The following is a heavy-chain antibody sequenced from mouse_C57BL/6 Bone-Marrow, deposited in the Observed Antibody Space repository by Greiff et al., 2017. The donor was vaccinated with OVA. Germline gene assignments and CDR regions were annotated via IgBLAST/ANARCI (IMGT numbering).Heavy chain of an antibody. D-gene: IGHD1-1*01. CDR1: GYTFTSYW. V-gene: IGHV1-69*01. Sequence: QVQLQQPGAELVMPGASVKLSCKASGYTFTSYWMHWVKQRPGQGLEWIGEIDPSDSYTNYNQKFKGKSTLTVDKSSSTAYMQLSSLTSEDSAVYYCARSIMTTVVATGDYAMDYWGQGTSVTVSS. J-gene: IGHJ4*01. CDR2: IDPSDSYT. CDR3: ARSIMTTVVATGDYAMDY.